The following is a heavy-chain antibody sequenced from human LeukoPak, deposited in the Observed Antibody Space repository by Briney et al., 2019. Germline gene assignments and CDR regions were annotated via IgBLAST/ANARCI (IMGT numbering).Heavy chain of an antibody. V-gene: IGHV1-2*02. J-gene: IGHJ4*02. CDR1: GYTFTSYG. CDR2: INPNSGGT. CDR3: ARGEDHVGIAVAGVDY. D-gene: IGHD6-19*01. Sequence: ASVKVSCKASGYTFTSYGISWVRQAPGQGLEWMGWINPNSGGTNYAQKFQGRVTMTRDTSISTAYMELSRLRSDDTAVYYCARGEDHVGIAVAGVDYWGQGTLVTVSS.